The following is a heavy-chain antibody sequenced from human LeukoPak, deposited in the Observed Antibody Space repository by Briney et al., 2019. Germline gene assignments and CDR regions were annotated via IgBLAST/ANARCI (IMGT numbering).Heavy chain of an antibody. CDR2: INIDGSST. D-gene: IGHD3-10*01. CDR1: GFTFSRNW. CDR3: ASGSGSYFTGY. J-gene: IGHJ4*02. V-gene: IGHV3-74*01. Sequence: PGGSLRLSCAASGFTFSRNWMYWVGQAPAKGLVWVSRINIDGSSTSYADSVKCRFTISRDNAKNTLYLQMNSLRAEDTAVSCCASGSGSYFTGYWGQGTLVTVSS.